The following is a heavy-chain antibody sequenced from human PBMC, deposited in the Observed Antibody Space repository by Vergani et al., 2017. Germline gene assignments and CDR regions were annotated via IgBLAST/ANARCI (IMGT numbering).Heavy chain of an antibody. D-gene: IGHD1-1*01. Sequence: EVQLVESGGGLVKPGGSLRLSCAASGFIFNTYSMNWVRQAPGKGLEWVSSVSSSSDYIYYADSVKGRFTISRDNSKNTLYLQMNSLRAEDTAVYYCAKGAFRGLASYNDYWGQGTLVTVSS. CDR1: GFIFNTYS. CDR2: VSSSSDYI. J-gene: IGHJ4*02. CDR3: AKGAFRGLASYNDY. V-gene: IGHV3-21*04.